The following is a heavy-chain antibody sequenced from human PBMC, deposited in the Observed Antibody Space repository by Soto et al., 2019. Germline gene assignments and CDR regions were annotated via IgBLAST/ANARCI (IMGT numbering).Heavy chain of an antibody. V-gene: IGHV3-9*01. CDR1: GFTFDDYA. D-gene: IGHD1-26*01. CDR3: VKDETINWYSGHFRH. CDR2: INWNSGSI. J-gene: IGHJ1*01. Sequence: EVQLVESGGGLVQPGRSLRLSCAASGFTFDDYAMHWVRQVPGKGLEWVSVINWNSGSIGYADSVKGRFAISRDNAKNSLHLQMNRRRAEDAAFYYCVKDETINWYSGHFRHWGQGTLVTVSS.